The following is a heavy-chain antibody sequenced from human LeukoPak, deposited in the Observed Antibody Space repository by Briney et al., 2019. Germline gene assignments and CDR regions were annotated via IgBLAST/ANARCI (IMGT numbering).Heavy chain of an antibody. V-gene: IGHV3-53*01. J-gene: IGHJ4*02. CDR2: IYIGGNT. D-gene: IGHD3-10*01. CDR3: VSGGINMVRGGYYFDY. CDR1: GFTVIANY. Sequence: GGSLRLSCAASGFTVIANYMSWVRQAPGKGLEWVSVIYIGGNTYYADSVKGRFTISRDNSKNTLYLQMNSLRAEDTAVYYCVSGGINMVRGGYYFDYWGQGTLVTVSS.